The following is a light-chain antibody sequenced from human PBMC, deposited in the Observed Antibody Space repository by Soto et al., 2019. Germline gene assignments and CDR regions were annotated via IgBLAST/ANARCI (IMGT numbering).Light chain of an antibody. J-gene: IGKJ1*01. Sequence: EIVLTQSPGTLSLSPGERATLSCRASESVSSSYLAWYQQKPGQPPSLLIFGASSRATGTPDRFSGSGSGTDFTLTISRLEPEDFAVYYCQQYGSSPPWTFGQGTEVEIK. CDR2: GAS. V-gene: IGKV3-20*01. CDR3: QQYGSSPPWT. CDR1: ESVSSSY.